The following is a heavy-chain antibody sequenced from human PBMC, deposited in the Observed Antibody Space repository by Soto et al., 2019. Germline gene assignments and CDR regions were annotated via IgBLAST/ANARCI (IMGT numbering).Heavy chain of an antibody. D-gene: IGHD3-10*01. Sequence: QVQLVQSGAEVKKPGASVKVSCKASGYTFTGYYMHWVRQAPGQGLEWMGWINPNSGGTNYAQKFQGWVTMTRDTSISTVYMELSRLRSDDTAVYYCARAYYYGSGTMGGMDVWGQGTTVTVSS. CDR3: ARAYYYGSGTMGGMDV. CDR2: INPNSGGT. J-gene: IGHJ6*02. V-gene: IGHV1-2*04. CDR1: GYTFTGYY.